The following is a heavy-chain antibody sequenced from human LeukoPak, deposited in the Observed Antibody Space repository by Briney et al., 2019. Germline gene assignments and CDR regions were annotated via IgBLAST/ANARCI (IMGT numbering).Heavy chain of an antibody. V-gene: IGHV4-59*02. CDR1: GDSVSSYY. CDR3: ARARYSHNWAPTIDY. Sequence: SETLSLTCTVSGDSVSSYYWSWIRQPPGKGLEWIGHIYYTGTTDYNPSLRSRVTISIDTSKNQFSLKLRSVPAADTAVYYCARARYSHNWAPTIDYRGQGTVVTVSS. J-gene: IGHJ4*02. CDR2: IYYTGTT. D-gene: IGHD1-1*01.